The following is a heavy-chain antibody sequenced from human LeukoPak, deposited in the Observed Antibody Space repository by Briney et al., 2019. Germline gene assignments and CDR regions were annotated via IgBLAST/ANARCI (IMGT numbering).Heavy chain of an antibody. J-gene: IGHJ4*02. V-gene: IGHV3-7*01. D-gene: IGHD6-19*01. Sequence: QPGGSLRLSCAASGFTFSSYEMNWVRQAPGKGLEWVANMKQDGSERNYVDSVKGRFTISRDNAKKSLYLQMNSLRAEDTAVYYCASGPGWTHDYWGQGTLVTVSS. CDR1: GFTFSSYE. CDR2: MKQDGSER. CDR3: ASGPGWTHDY.